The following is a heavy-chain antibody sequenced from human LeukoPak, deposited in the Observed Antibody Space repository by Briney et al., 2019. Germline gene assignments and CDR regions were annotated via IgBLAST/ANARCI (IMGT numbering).Heavy chain of an antibody. CDR2: INPNSGGT. Sequence: ASVKVSCKASGYTFTRYYMHWVRQAPGQGLEWMGWINPNSGGTNYAQKFQGRVTMTRHTSISTAYMELSRLRSDDTAVYYCARGRRIAAARGAFDIWGQGTMVTVSS. D-gene: IGHD6-13*01. CDR3: ARGRRIAAARGAFDI. V-gene: IGHV1-2*02. CDR1: GYTFTRYY. J-gene: IGHJ3*02.